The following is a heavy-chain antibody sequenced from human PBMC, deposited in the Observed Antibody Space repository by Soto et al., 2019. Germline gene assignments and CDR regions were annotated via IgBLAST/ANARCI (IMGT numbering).Heavy chain of an antibody. D-gene: IGHD2-21*01. V-gene: IGHV4-31*03. CDR1: NGSFSGGGYY. CDR2: IHFSGST. Sequence: QVQLQESGPGLVKPSQTLSLTCTVSNGSFSGGGYYWSWIRQHPGKGLEWIGYIHFSGSTYYNPSLKSRVTISRDTSKKQFSLRLTSVTAADTAVYYCARVSYPHFDYWGQGTLVTVSS. CDR3: ARVSYPHFDY. J-gene: IGHJ4*02.